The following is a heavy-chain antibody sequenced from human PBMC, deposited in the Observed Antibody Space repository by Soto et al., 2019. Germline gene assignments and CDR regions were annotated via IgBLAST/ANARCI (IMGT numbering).Heavy chain of an antibody. J-gene: IGHJ4*02. CDR1: GFTFSSYS. V-gene: IGHV3-21*02. CDR3: ARDVYYYDSSAYWAY. Sequence: EVQLVESGGGLVKPGGSLRLSCAASGFTFSSYSMNWVRLAPGKGLEWVSSITGSSSYIYYADSVKGRFTISRDNAKNSLYLQMNSLRAEDTAVYYCARDVYYYDSSAYWAYWGQGTLVTVSS. CDR2: ITGSSSYI. D-gene: IGHD3-22*01.